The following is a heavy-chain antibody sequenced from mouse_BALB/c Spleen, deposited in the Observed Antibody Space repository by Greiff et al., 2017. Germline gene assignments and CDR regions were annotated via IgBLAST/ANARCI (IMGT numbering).Heavy chain of an antibody. V-gene: IGHV5-6*03. Sequence: EVKLVESGGGLVQPGGSLKLSCAASGFTFSSYGMSWVRQTPDKRLEWVATISSGGSYTYYPDSVKGRFTISRDNAKNTLYLQMSSLKSEDTAMYYCASLITTVVATRPFDYWGQGTTLTVSS. D-gene: IGHD1-1*01. CDR2: ISSGGSYT. CDR1: GFTFSSYG. J-gene: IGHJ2*01. CDR3: ASLITTVVATRPFDY.